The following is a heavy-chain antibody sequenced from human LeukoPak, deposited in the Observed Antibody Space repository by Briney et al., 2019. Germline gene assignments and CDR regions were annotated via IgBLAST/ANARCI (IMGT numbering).Heavy chain of an antibody. CDR2: IWYDGSNK. CDR1: GFTFGSYG. CDR3: ARDEEYYCDSSGYPFDY. J-gene: IGHJ4*02. V-gene: IGHV3-33*01. D-gene: IGHD3-22*01. Sequence: GRSLRLSCAASGFTFGSYGMHWVRQAPGKGLEWVAVIWYDGSNKYYADSVKGRFTISRDNSKKTLYLQMNSLRAEDTAVYYCARDEEYYCDSSGYPFDYWGQGTLVTVSS.